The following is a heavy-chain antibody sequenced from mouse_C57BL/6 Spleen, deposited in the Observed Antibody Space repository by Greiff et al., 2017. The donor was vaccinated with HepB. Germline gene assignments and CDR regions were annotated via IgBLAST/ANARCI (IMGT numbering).Heavy chain of an antibody. CDR2: IDPSDSYT. V-gene: IGHV1-69*01. CDR3: ARGLYYYGSSDY. CDR1: GYTFTSYW. D-gene: IGHD1-1*01. Sequence: VQLQQPGAELVMPGASVKLSCKASGYTFTSYWMHWVKQRPGQGLEWIGEIDPSDSYTNYNQKFKGKSTLTVDKSSSTYYMQLSSLTSEDSAVYYCARGLYYYGSSDYWGQGTTLTVSS. J-gene: IGHJ2*01.